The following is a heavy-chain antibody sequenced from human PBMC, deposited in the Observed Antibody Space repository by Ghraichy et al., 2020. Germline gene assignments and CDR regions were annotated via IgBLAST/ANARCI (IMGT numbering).Heavy chain of an antibody. CDR2: IIPIFGTA. J-gene: IGHJ4*02. Sequence: SVKVSCKASGGTFSSYAISWVRQAPGQGLEWMGGIIPIFGTANYAQKFQGRVTITTDESTSTAYMELSSLRSEDTAVYYCARTGLGVGPMIAVVPFDYWGQGTLVTVSS. CDR3: ARTGLGVGPMIAVVPFDY. D-gene: IGHD3-22*01. CDR1: GGTFSSYA. V-gene: IGHV1-69*05.